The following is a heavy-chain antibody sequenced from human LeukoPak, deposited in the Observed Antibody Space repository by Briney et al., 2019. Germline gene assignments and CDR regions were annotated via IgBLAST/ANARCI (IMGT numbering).Heavy chain of an antibody. CDR1: GYTFSDYD. V-gene: IGHV1-8*01. D-gene: IGHD6-6*01. J-gene: IGHJ6*03. Sequence: ASVKVSCKASGYTFSDYDINWVRQATGQGLELMGWMNPNSGKTVYAQKFSGRVTMTRNTSISTAYMELSSLRSEDTAVYYCARQRLSSHFYHHMDVWGKGTTVTVSS. CDR2: MNPNSGKT. CDR3: ARQRLSSHFYHHMDV.